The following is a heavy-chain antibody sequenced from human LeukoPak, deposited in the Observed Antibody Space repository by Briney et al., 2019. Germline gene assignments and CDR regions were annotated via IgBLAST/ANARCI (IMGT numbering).Heavy chain of an antibody. CDR3: ARSPTVTTHPDY. V-gene: IGHV4-59*01. CDR1: GGSISRDY. Sequence: SETLSLTCTVSGGSISRDYWSWIRQPPGKGLEWIGYIYYTGSTNYNPSLKSRVTISVDTSKNQFSLKLSSVTAADTAVYYCARSPTVTTHPDYWGQGTLVTVSS. D-gene: IGHD4-17*01. J-gene: IGHJ4*02. CDR2: IYYTGST.